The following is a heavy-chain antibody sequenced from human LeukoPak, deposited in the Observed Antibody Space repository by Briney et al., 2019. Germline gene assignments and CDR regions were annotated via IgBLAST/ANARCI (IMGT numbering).Heavy chain of an antibody. J-gene: IGHJ4*02. CDR2: INHSGST. CDR3: ARGSPITMPFDY. CDR1: GGSFSGYY. V-gene: IGHV4-34*01. Sequence: SETLSLTCAVYGGSFSGYYWSWIRQPPGKGLEWIGEINHSGSTNYNPSLKSRVTISVDTSKDQFSLKLSSVTAADTAVYYCARGSPITMPFDYWGQGTLVTVSS. D-gene: IGHD3-10*01.